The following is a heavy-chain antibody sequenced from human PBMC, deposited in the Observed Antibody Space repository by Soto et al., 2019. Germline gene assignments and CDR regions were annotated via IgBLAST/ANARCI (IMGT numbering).Heavy chain of an antibody. J-gene: IGHJ4*02. Sequence: QLQLQESGPGLVKPSETLSLTCSVSGGSISSRTFWWAWIRKPPGKGLEWSGDMYYSGSSYSSPSLKSRVSLSVDTSKNPLSLKLNSVTAADTAVYYCARHPRDDYNFGGSGIFDYWGQGPLVTVSS. CDR2: MYYSGSS. V-gene: IGHV4-39*01. CDR1: GGSISSRTFW. CDR3: ARHPRDDYNFGGSGIFDY. D-gene: IGHD3-10*01.